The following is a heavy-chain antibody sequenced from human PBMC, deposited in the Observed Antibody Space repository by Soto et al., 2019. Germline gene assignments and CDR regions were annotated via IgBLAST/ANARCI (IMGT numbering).Heavy chain of an antibody. Sequence: QVQLQESGPGLVQPSETLSLTCTVSGGSISNGGNYWSWIRQHPGKGLEWIGFIYYNGDTYYNASLTSRVTISVDTSKNLFSLNLTSVTVADTAVYYCARASRVGPDHISSWYGWFDPWGLGTLVTVSA. CDR2: IYYNGDT. CDR3: ARASRVGPDHISSWYGWFDP. J-gene: IGHJ5*02. CDR1: GGSISNGGNY. D-gene: IGHD6-13*01. V-gene: IGHV4-31*02.